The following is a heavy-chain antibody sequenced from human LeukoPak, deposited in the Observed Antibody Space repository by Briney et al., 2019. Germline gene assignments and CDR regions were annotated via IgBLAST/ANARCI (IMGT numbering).Heavy chain of an antibody. CDR1: GGSFSGYY. CDR2: INHSGST. D-gene: IGHD3-3*01. CDR3: ARAGRFGGLGRANWFDP. V-gene: IGHV4-34*01. J-gene: IGHJ5*02. Sequence: SETLSLTCAVYGGSFSGYYWSWIRQPPGKGLEWIGEINHSGSTNYNPSLKSRVTISVDTSKNQFSLKLSSVTAADTAVYYCARAGRFGGLGRANWFDPWGQGTLVTVFS.